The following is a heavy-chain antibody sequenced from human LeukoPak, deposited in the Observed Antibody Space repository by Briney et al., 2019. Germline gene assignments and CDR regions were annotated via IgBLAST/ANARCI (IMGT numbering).Heavy chain of an antibody. D-gene: IGHD2-2*01. CDR3: ARADYQLLSPSYNWFDP. J-gene: IGHJ5*02. Sequence: PGRSLRLSCAASGLPLRSYAMHWARKAPGKGLEWVPVIGYDGSNKYYADSVKGRFTISRDNSKNTLYLQMNSLRAEDTAVYYCARADYQLLSPSYNWFDPWGQGTLVTVSS. CDR1: GLPLRSYA. CDR2: IGYDGSNK. V-gene: IGHV3-33*01.